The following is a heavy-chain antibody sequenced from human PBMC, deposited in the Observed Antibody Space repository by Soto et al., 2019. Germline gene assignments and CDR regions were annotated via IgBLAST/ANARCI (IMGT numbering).Heavy chain of an antibody. CDR3: ARDKYYDFWSGYPTLDY. V-gene: IGHV4-30-4*01. CDR1: GGSISSGDYY. CDR2: IYYSGST. J-gene: IGHJ4*02. Sequence: QVQLQESGPGLVKPSQTLSLTCTVSGGSISSGDYYWSWIRQPPGKGLEWIGYIYYSGSTYYNPYLKSRVTISVDTSKNQFSLKLSSVTAADTAVYYCARDKYYDFWSGYPTLDYWGQGTLVTVSS. D-gene: IGHD3-3*01.